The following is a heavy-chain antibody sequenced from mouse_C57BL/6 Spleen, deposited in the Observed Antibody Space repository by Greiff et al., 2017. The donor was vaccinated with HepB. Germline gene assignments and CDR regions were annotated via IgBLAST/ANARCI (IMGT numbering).Heavy chain of an antibody. CDR2: IDPSDSYT. D-gene: IGHD2-4*01. CDR1: GYTFTSYW. V-gene: IGHV1-69*01. J-gene: IGHJ1*03. Sequence: VKLQQPGAELVMPGASVKLSCKASGYTFTSYWMHWVKQRPGQGLEWIGEIDPSDSYTNYNQKFKGKSTLTVDKSSSTAYMQHSSLTSEDSAVYYCARGDYDYDVWYFDVWGTGTTVTVSS. CDR3: ARGDYDYDVWYFDV.